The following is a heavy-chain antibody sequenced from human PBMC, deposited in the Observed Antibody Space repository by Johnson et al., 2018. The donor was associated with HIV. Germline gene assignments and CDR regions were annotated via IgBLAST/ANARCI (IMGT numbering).Heavy chain of an antibody. D-gene: IGHD1-20*01. V-gene: IGHV3-30*04. CDR3: AKGGYNWKFDGFDI. Sequence: QVQVVESGGGVVQPGRSLRLSCAASGFTFSTYAMQWVRQAPGKGLEWVALISYDGSNKYYADSVKGRFTISRDNSKNTLYLQMNSLRAEDTAVYYCAKGGYNWKFDGFDIWGQGTMVTVSS. J-gene: IGHJ3*02. CDR2: ISYDGSNK. CDR1: GFTFSTYA.